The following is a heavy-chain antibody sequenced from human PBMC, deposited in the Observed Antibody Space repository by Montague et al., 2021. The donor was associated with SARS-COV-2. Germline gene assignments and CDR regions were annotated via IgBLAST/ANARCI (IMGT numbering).Heavy chain of an antibody. Sequence: SETLSLTCSVSGDSISRSHYFWAWIRQPPRVGLEWIGSIYFTGKTYYHPSLKSRVTISIDTSKNHFSLRLSSVTAADSAVFYCARWGLNNAFDIWGLGTMITISS. J-gene: IGHJ3*02. CDR3: ARWGLNNAFDI. CDR1: GDSISRSHYF. CDR2: IYFTGKT. V-gene: IGHV4-39*02. D-gene: IGHD1/OR15-1a*01.